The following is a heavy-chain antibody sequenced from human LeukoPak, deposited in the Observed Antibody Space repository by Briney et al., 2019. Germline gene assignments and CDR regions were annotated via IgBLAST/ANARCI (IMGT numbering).Heavy chain of an antibody. Sequence: GGSLRLSCAASGFTFSDYYMSWIRQAPGKGLEWVSYISSSGSTIYYADSVKGRFTIARDNAKNSLYLQMNGLTAEDTAVYYCATWNYDISTGYSDGDYWGQGTLVTVSS. CDR3: ATWNYDISTGYSDGDY. D-gene: IGHD3-9*01. V-gene: IGHV3-11*01. CDR2: ISSSGSTI. J-gene: IGHJ4*02. CDR1: GFTFSDYY.